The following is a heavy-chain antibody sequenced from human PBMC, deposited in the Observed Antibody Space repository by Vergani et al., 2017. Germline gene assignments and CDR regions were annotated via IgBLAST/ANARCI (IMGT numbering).Heavy chain of an antibody. CDR2: IRSKAYGGTT. Sequence: EVQLVESGGGLVQPGRSLRLSCTASGFTFGDYAMSWVRQAPGKGLEWVGFIRSKAYGGTTEYAASVKGRFTISRDDSKSIAYLQMNSLKTEDTAVYYCTDQNCYDSSGDAFDIWGQGTMVTVSS. CDR1: GFTFGDYA. V-gene: IGHV3-49*04. J-gene: IGHJ3*02. CDR3: TDQNCYDSSGDAFDI. D-gene: IGHD3-22*01.